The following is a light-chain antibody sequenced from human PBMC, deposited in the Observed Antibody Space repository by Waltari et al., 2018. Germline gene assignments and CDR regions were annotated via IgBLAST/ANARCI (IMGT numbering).Light chain of an antibody. CDR1: SSTIGAGYD. CDR2: GNI. Sequence: QSVLTQPPSVSGAPGQTVTISCTGSSSTIGAGYDVHWYQQFPGTAPKLLIYGNINRPSGVPDRFSGSKSGTSASLAITGLLAEDEADYYCQSYDSSLSGYIFGPVTTVTVL. V-gene: IGLV1-40*01. CDR3: QSYDSSLSGYI. J-gene: IGLJ1*01.